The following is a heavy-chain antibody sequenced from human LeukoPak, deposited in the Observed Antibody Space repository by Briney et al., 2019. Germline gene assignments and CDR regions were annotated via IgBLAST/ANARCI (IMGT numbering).Heavy chain of an antibody. J-gene: IGHJ4*02. D-gene: IGHD1-26*01. CDR2: ISAFNGNT. V-gene: IGHV1-18*01. CDR3: ASLGGSYPS. CDR1: GYTFTSYG. Sequence: ASVKVSCKSSGYTFTSYGISWVRQAPGLGLEWMGWISAFNGNTNYAQKFQDRVTMTTDTSTSTVCMELRNLKSDDTAVYYCASLGGSYPSWGQGTLVTVSS.